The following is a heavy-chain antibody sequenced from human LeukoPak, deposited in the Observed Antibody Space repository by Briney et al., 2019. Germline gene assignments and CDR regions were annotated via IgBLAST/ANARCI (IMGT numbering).Heavy chain of an antibody. CDR2: ISGGGGGT. J-gene: IGHJ4*02. CDR3: ARIPIVDITSGGY. Sequence: GGSLRLSCAASGFTFTTYAMSWVRQAPGKGLEWVSTISGGGGGTYYADSVKGRFTISRDNSKNTMYLQMNSLRAEDTAVYYCARIPIVDITSGGYWGQGTLVTVSS. CDR1: GFTFTTYA. V-gene: IGHV3-23*01. D-gene: IGHD3-22*01.